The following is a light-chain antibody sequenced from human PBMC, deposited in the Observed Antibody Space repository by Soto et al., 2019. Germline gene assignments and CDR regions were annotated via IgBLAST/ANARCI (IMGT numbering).Light chain of an antibody. V-gene: IGKV3-11*01. Sequence: EIVLTQSPATLSLSPGERATLSCRASQSVSSYLAWYQQRPGQAPRLLIYDASNRATGIPARFSGSGSGTDFTLTISSLEPEDFAVYYCQQRKNWTPWTFGQGTTVEIK. CDR1: QSVSSY. CDR2: DAS. J-gene: IGKJ1*01. CDR3: QQRKNWTPWT.